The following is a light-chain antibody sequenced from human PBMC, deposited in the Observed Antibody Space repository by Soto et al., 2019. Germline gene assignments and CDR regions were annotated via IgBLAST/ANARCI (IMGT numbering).Light chain of an antibody. J-gene: IGKJ5*01. Sequence: GVTQSAAALSVSPGERATLSCRASQTVSRNLAWYQQRPGQAPRLLIYDISNRAAGVPARFSGSGPETEFTLTIRSLQSEDFAVYFCQPSNNRHSFGQGTRLAI. CDR3: QPSNNRHS. V-gene: IGKV3-15*01. CDR2: DIS. CDR1: QTVSRN.